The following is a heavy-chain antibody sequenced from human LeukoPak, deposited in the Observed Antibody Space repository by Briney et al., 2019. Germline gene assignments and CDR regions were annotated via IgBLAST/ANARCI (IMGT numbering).Heavy chain of an antibody. V-gene: IGHV4-39*07. D-gene: IGHD3-3*01. CDR2: IYYSGST. CDR3: ARATNDFWSGYQFDY. CDR1: GGSISSYY. J-gene: IGHJ4*02. Sequence: SETLSLTCTVSGGSISSYYWSWIRQPPGKGLEWIGSIYYSGSTYYNPSLKSRVTISVDTSKNQFSLKLSSVTAADTAVYYCARATNDFWSGYQFDYWGQGTLVTVSS.